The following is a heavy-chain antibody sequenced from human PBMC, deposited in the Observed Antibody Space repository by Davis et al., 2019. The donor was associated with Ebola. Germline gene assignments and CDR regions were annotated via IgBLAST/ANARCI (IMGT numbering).Heavy chain of an antibody. D-gene: IGHD2-15*01. CDR1: GGSISSGGYY. CDR3: ARDGANCSGGSCYSGWFDP. V-gene: IGHV4-31*03. CDR2: IYYSGST. J-gene: IGHJ5*02. Sequence: PSETLSLTCTVSGGSISSGGYYWSWIRQHPGKGLEWIGYIYYSGSTYYNPSLKSRVTISVDTSKNQFSLNLSSVTAADTAVYYCARDGANCSGGSCYSGWFDPWGQGTLVTVSS.